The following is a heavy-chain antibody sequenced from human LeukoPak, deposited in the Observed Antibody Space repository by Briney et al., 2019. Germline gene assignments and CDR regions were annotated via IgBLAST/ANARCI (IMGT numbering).Heavy chain of an antibody. CDR3: ARSHNGEYFDY. D-gene: IGHD4-17*01. V-gene: IGHV1-18*01. J-gene: IGHJ4*02. CDR2: ISAYTGNT. Sequence: ASVKVSCKASGYTFTSYGISWLRQAPGKGLQWMGWISAYTGNTNYAQKLQGRVTMPTDTSTSTAYMELRSLRSDDTAVYYCARSHNGEYFDYWGQGTLVTVSS. CDR1: GYTFTSYG.